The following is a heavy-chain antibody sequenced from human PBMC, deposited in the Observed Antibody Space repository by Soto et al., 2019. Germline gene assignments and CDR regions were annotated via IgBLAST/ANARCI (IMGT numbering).Heavy chain of an antibody. Sequence: QIQLVQSGGEVKKPGASVKVSCKASGYTFRSYGISWVRQAPGQGLEWVGWISAYNGDTHYAPKFQDRITLTTETSTDTAYMELRSLRPDDTAVYYCARDWSRYYDNSGLIWFYWGQGSLVTVSS. V-gene: IGHV1-18*04. D-gene: IGHD3-22*01. CDR3: ARDWSRYYDNSGLIWFY. J-gene: IGHJ4*02. CDR2: ISAYNGDT. CDR1: GYTFRSYG.